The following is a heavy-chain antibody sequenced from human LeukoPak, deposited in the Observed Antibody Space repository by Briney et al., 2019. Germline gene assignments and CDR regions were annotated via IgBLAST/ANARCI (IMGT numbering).Heavy chain of an antibody. CDR2: ISHDETNK. CDR1: GFTFSSYD. Sequence: GGSLRLSCAASGFTFSSYDMHWVRQAPGKGLEWVAVISHDETNKYYADSVKGRFTISRDNSKNTLYLQMNSLGAEDTAVYYCAKDGYGDYVFDYWGQGTLVTVSS. CDR3: AKDGYGDYVFDY. V-gene: IGHV3-30*18. D-gene: IGHD4-17*01. J-gene: IGHJ4*02.